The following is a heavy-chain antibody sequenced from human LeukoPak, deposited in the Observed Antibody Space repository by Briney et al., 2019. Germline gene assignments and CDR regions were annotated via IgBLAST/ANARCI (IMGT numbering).Heavy chain of an antibody. CDR3: ATQPSGDVVPIYTGYWYFDL. CDR2: IYYSGST. CDR1: GYSISSGYY. V-gene: IGHV4-38-2*02. D-gene: IGHD5-12*01. J-gene: IGHJ2*01. Sequence: PSETLSLTCTVSGYSISSGYYWGWIRQPPGKGLEWIGSIYYSGSTYYNPSLKSRVTISVDTSKNQFSLKLSSVTASDTAVYYCATQPSGDVVPIYTGYWYFDLWGRGTLVTVSS.